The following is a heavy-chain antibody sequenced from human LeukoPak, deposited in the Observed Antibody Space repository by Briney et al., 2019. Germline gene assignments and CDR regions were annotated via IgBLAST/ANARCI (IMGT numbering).Heavy chain of an antibody. D-gene: IGHD6-19*01. CDR2: IKPDGSEK. CDR3: ARVEDTSGWYWIAY. V-gene: IGHV3-7*01. CDR1: GFTFSSYW. Sequence: PGGSLRLSCAASGFTFSSYWMTWVRQAPGKGLEWVANIKPDGSEKYYVDSVKGRFTISRDNAKNSLYLQMNGLRAEDTAVYYCARVEDTSGWYWIAYWGQGTLVTVSS. J-gene: IGHJ4*02.